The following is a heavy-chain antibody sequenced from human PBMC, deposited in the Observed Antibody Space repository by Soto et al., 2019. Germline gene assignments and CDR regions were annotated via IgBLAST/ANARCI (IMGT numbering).Heavy chain of an antibody. CDR2: ISAGGTT. CDR3: VKGVGIRDRFDD. Sequence: EVQLLESGGGLVQPGGSLRLSCAASGFTFSSNAMTWVRQAPGKGLDWVSGISAGGTTYYADSAKGRFTISRDYSKNTLYLQMNSLRADNTAVYYCVKGVGIRDRFDDWGQGTLVIVSS. CDR1: GFTFSSNA. J-gene: IGHJ4*02. D-gene: IGHD2-15*01. V-gene: IGHV3-23*01.